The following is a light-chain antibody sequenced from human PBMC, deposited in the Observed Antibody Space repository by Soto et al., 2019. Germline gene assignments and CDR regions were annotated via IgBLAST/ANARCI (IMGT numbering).Light chain of an antibody. CDR1: SSEVGGYNY. V-gene: IGLV2-14*01. CDR2: DVS. CDR3: SSYTRSSTYVV. J-gene: IGLJ2*01. Sequence: QSALTQPASVSGSPGQSITISCTGTSSEVGGYNYVSWYQQHPGKAPKLMISDVSNRPSGVSNRFSGSKSGNTASLTLSGLQAEDEVDYYCSSYTRSSTYVVFGGGTKLTVL.